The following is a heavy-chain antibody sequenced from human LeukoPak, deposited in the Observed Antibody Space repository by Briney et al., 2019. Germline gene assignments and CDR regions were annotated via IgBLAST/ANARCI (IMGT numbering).Heavy chain of an antibody. Sequence: GGSLRLSCAASGFTFSSYWMHWVRQAPGKGLVWVSRINSDGSTTNYADSVKGRFTISRDNSKNTLYLQMNSLRAEDTAVYYCARAAVTTPHFVYWGQGTLVTVSS. V-gene: IGHV3-74*01. CDR2: INSDGSTT. CDR3: ARAAVTTPHFVY. D-gene: IGHD4-17*01. CDR1: GFTFSSYW. J-gene: IGHJ4*02.